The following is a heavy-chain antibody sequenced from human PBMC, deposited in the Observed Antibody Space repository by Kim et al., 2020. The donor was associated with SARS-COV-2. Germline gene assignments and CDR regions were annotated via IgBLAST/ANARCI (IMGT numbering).Heavy chain of an antibody. V-gene: IGHV3-30*01. Sequence: ARFTISRDNSKNTRYLQMNSLRAEDTAVYYCARDLTYSSSWYVNYYGMDVWGQGTTVTVSS. D-gene: IGHD6-13*01. CDR3: ARDLTYSSSWYVNYYGMDV. J-gene: IGHJ6*02.